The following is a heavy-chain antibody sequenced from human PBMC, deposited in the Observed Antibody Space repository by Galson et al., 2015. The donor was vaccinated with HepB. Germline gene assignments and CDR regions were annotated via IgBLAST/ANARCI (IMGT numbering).Heavy chain of an antibody. Sequence: SLRLSSAASGFTFSWYGMHWVRQAPGKGLEWLALISYGGGNKYYADSVKGRYTISRDNSKDMLYLQMDSLRGEDTAVYYCAREGRMYCGGDCYLHFWGQGTLVTVSS. CDR1: GFTFSWYG. D-gene: IGHD2-21*02. CDR3: AREGRMYCGGDCYLHF. CDR2: ISYGGGNK. J-gene: IGHJ4*02. V-gene: IGHV3-30*03.